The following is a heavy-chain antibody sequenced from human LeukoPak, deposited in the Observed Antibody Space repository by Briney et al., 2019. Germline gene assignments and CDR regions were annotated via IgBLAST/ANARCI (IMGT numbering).Heavy chain of an antibody. Sequence: KPSETLSLTCGVSGGSFSGYYWGWIRQPPGKGLEWIGEINHSGSTNYNPSLKSRVTISGDTSKNQFSLKLISVTAADTAVYYCASRKLGNDYWGQGTLVTVSS. CDR2: INHSGST. J-gene: IGHJ4*02. CDR1: GGSFSGYY. D-gene: IGHD7-27*01. CDR3: ASRKLGNDY. V-gene: IGHV4-34*01.